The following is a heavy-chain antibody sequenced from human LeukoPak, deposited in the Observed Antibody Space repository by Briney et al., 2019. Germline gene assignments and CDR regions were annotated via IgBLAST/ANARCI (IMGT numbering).Heavy chain of an antibody. CDR1: GFTFSSYW. J-gene: IGHJ4*02. D-gene: IGHD6-19*01. V-gene: IGHV3-74*01. CDR3: AKRDTSGWYSFDY. Sequence: QPGGSLRLSCAASGFTFSSYWMHWVRQAPGKGLVWVSRIKSDGSSTHYADSVKGRFIISRDNSKSTLYLQVNSLRAEDTAVYFCAKRDTSGWYSFDYWGQGTLVTVSS. CDR2: IKSDGSST.